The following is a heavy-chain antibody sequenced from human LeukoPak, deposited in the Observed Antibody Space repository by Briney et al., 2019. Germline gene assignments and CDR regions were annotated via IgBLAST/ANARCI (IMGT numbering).Heavy chain of an antibody. V-gene: IGHV3-30*03. CDR3: ARDRNWATRNWYFDL. Sequence: GRSLRLSCAASGFTFSSYGMHWVRQAPGKGLEWVAVISYDGSNKYYGDSVKGRFTISRDNSQNTLSLQMDSLRAEDTAIYYCARDRNWATRNWYFDLWGRGTLVTVSS. CDR1: GFTFSSYG. J-gene: IGHJ2*01. D-gene: IGHD5-24*01. CDR2: ISYDGSNK.